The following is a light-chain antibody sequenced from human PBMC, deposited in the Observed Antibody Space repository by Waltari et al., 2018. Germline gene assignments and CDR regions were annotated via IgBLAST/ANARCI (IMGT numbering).Light chain of an antibody. CDR2: AAS. Sequence: DIQLTPSPSSLSTSFGDRLTITCRANRSINNYLKLFQQKPGRAPKLLIYAASRLQSGVPFRFSGSGFGTDFSLTISDMQPEDFATYYCQQSDITPQTFGGGTRLEIK. J-gene: IGKJ4*01. CDR1: RSINNY. CDR3: QQSDITPQT. V-gene: IGKV1-39*01.